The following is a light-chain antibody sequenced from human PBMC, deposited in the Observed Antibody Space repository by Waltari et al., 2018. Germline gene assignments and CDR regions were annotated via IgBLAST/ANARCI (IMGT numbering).Light chain of an antibody. CDR3: SSYTTSISYV. CDR2: DVT. CDR1: SSDIGVYNH. Sequence: QSALTQPASVSGSPGQSITISCPGTSSDIGVYNHVSWYQQHPGKAPKLMIYDVTNRPSGVSDLFSGSKSDYTASLTISGRQAEDEADYYCSSYTTSISYVFGTGTRVTVL. J-gene: IGLJ1*01. V-gene: IGLV2-14*03.